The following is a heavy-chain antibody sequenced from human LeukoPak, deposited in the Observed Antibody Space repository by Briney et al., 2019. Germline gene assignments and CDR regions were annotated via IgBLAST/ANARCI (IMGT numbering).Heavy chain of an antibody. CDR1: GFTFSDYY. D-gene: IGHD3-10*01. V-gene: IGHV3-30*18. CDR3: AKPFGPHYYYYYMDV. J-gene: IGHJ6*03. CDR2: ISYDGSDK. Sequence: GGSLRLSCAASGFTFSDYYMSWIRQAPGKGLEWVAVISYDGSDKFYADSVKGRFTISRDNSKNTLYLQMNSLRAEDTAVYYCAKPFGPHYYYYYMDVWGKGTTVTVSS.